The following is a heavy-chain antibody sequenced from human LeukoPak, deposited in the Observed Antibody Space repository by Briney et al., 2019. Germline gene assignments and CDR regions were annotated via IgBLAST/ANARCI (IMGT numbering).Heavy chain of an antibody. J-gene: IGHJ4*02. CDR1: GFTFSSYE. V-gene: IGHV3-48*03. Sequence: GGSLRLSCAASGFTFSSYEMNWVRQASGKGLEWVSYISISGSTRYYADSVKGRFTISRDDAKNSMYLQMNSLRAEDTAIYYCARDPNPGVPDYWGQGTLVTVSS. CDR3: ARDPNPGVPDY. D-gene: IGHD1-14*01. CDR2: ISISGSTR.